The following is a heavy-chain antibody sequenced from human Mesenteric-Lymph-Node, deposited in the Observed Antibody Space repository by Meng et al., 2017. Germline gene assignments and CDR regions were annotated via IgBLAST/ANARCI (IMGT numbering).Heavy chain of an antibody. CDR2: VHHSGTT. Sequence: PLHAASSGLVNPSATRSLSCIVSGDSISNRPYYWTWIRQPPGKGLEWIGSVHHSGTTYYNPSLKGRLTISVDTSANLFSLRLTTVTAADTATYYCARRGNYDSDYSEYWGQGTLVTVSS. CDR1: GDSISNRPYY. CDR3: ARRGNYDSDYSEY. V-gene: IGHV4-39*01. J-gene: IGHJ4*02. D-gene: IGHD3-22*01.